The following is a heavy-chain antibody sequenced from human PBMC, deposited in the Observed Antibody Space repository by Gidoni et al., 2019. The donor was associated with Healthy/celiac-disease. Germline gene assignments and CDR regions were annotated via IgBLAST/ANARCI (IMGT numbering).Heavy chain of an antibody. Sequence: EVQLVESGGGLVQPGGSLRLSCAASGFTFSSYSMNWVRQAPGKGLEWVSYISSSSSTIYYADSVKGRFTISRDNAKNSLYLQMNSLRAEDTAVYYCARDRSLHGVVTGGFYWGQGTLVTVSS. CDR3: ARDRSLHGVVTGGFY. CDR1: GFTFSSYS. J-gene: IGHJ4*02. CDR2: ISSSSSTI. V-gene: IGHV3-48*01. D-gene: IGHD2-15*01.